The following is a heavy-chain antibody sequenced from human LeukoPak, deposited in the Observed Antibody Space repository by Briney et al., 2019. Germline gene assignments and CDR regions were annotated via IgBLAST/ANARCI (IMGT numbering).Heavy chain of an antibody. V-gene: IGHV4-59*01. CDR3: ARALGPRDYYGPGWFDP. CDR2: MHYSGDS. CDR1: GNSISSFF. D-gene: IGHD3-10*01. J-gene: IGHJ5*02. Sequence: SETLSLTCTVSGNSISSFFWSWIRQPPGKGLEWIGSMHYSGDSKYNPSLRSRVSLSIDTSKQQFSLRLSSVTAADTAVYYCARALGPRDYYGPGWFDPWGQGTLVTVSS.